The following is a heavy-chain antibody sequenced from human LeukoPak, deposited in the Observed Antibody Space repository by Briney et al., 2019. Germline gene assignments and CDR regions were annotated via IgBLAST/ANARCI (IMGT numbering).Heavy chain of an antibody. V-gene: IGHV4-38-2*02. J-gene: IGHJ5*02. Sequence: SETLSLTCAVSGYSISSDYYWGWIRQPPGKELEWIGSIYHSGSTYYNPSLKSRVTISVDTSNSQFSLRLSSVTAADTAVYYCARDSGYDPGWFDPWGQGTLVTVSS. CDR2: IYHSGST. D-gene: IGHD3-10*01. CDR1: GYSISSDYY. CDR3: ARDSGYDPGWFDP.